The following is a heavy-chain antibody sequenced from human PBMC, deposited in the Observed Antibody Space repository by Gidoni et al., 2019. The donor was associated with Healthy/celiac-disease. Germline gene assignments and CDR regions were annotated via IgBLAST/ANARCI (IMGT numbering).Heavy chain of an antibody. CDR1: GYSFTSYW. Sequence: EVQLVPSGAEVKKPGASLKISCKGSGYSFTSYWIGWVRQMPGKGLEWMGIIYPGDSDTRYSPSFQGQVTISADKSISTAYLQWSSLKASDTAMYYCARHLFGGYYYDSSGYADYWGQGTLVTVSS. CDR2: IYPGDSDT. D-gene: IGHD3-22*01. CDR3: ARHLFGGYYYDSSGYADY. V-gene: IGHV5-51*01. J-gene: IGHJ4*02.